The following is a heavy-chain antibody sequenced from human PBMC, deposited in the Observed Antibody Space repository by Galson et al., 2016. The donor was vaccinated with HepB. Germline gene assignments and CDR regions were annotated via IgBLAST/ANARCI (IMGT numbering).Heavy chain of an antibody. Sequence: SVKVSCKASGYNFSNYGMSWVRQAPGQGLEWMGWISAHNGNTNYAQKFQGRVTMTTDTSTSTGNMELRSLTSDDTAVYYCARRAYSGYGRTGHDYWGQGTLVTVSS. CDR1: GYNFSNYG. CDR2: ISAHNGNT. V-gene: IGHV1-18*01. CDR3: ARRAYSGYGRTGHDY. D-gene: IGHD5-12*01. J-gene: IGHJ4*02.